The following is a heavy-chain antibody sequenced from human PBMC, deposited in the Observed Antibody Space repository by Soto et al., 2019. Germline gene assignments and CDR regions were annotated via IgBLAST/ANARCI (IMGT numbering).Heavy chain of an antibody. CDR2: IYHSGST. D-gene: IGHD2-2*01. CDR3: ARAGYCSSTSCILGWFDP. Sequence: SETLSLTCAVSGGSISSSNWWSWVRQPPGKGLEWIGEIYHSGSTNYNPSLKSRVTISVDKSKNQFSLKLSSVTAADTAVYYCARAGYCSSTSCILGWFDPWGQGTLVTVSS. V-gene: IGHV4-4*02. J-gene: IGHJ5*02. CDR1: GGSISSSNW.